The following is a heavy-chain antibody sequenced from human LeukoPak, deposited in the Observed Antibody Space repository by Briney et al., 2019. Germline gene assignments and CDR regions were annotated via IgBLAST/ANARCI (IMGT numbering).Heavy chain of an antibody. J-gene: IGHJ5*02. CDR1: GYSISSGYY. CDR2: IYHSGST. Sequence: SETLSLTCTVSGYSISSGYYWGRIRQPPGKGLELIGSIYHSGSTNYNPSLKSRVTMSVDTSKNQFSLNLRSVTAADTAVYYCARSRNTLQWELLTWGQGTLVTASS. D-gene: IGHD1-26*01. CDR3: ARSRNTLQWELLT. V-gene: IGHV4-38-2*02.